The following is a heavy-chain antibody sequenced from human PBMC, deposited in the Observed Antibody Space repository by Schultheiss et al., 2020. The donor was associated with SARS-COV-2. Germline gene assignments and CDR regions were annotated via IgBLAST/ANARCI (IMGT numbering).Heavy chain of an antibody. D-gene: IGHD3-10*01. Sequence: GSLRLSCAVYGGSFSGYYWSWIRQRPGKGLEWIGEINHSGSTNYNPALKSRVTISVDTSKNDFSLKLSSVTAADTAVYYCAFPSPPRCRGVISPPSFRSPTYDYYYGMDVWGQRTTVTVSS. CDR3: AFPSPPRCRGVISPPSFRSPTYDYYYGMDV. V-gene: IGHV4-34*01. CDR2: INHSGST. CDR1: GGSFSGYY. J-gene: IGHJ6*02.